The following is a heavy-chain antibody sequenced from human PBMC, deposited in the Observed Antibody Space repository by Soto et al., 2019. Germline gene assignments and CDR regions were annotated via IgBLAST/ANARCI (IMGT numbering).Heavy chain of an antibody. CDR3: AKSYGSGSYYMVGGALDY. V-gene: IGHV3-23*01. J-gene: IGHJ4*02. D-gene: IGHD3-10*01. CDR1: GFTFSSYA. Sequence: VQLLESGGGLVQPGGSLRLTCAASGFTFSSYAMSWVRQAPGKGLEWVSGISGRGGRTNYADSVKGRFTISRDNSKNTLYLQMNSLRDEDTAVYYCAKSYGSGSYYMVGGALDYWGQGTLVTVSS. CDR2: ISGRGGRT.